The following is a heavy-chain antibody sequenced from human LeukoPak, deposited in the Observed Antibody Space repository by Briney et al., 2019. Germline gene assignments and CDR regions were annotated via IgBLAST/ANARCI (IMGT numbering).Heavy chain of an antibody. D-gene: IGHD4-11*01. CDR1: GGSISGGY. CDR3: AKSYFDYSTYYSYYFNL. CDR2: VYTSGST. J-gene: IGHJ4*02. Sequence: SETLSLTCTVSGGSISGGYWSWIRQPPGRGLEWIGCVYTSGSTNYNPSLKSRVTISVDTSKSQFALKLSSVTAADTAVYYCAKSYFDYSTYYSYYFNLWGQGALVTVSS. V-gene: IGHV4-4*09.